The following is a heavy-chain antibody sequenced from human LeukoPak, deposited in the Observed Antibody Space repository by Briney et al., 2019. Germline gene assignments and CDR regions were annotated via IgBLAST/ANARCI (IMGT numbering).Heavy chain of an antibody. D-gene: IGHD7-27*01. CDR3: ARATNWGFPLHMDV. Sequence: GGSLRLSCAASGFTFTDYYMSWIRQAPGKGLEWVSFIGTRDSTKYYADSVKGRFTVPRDNAENSLYLQMNSLTAEDTAVYYCARATNWGFPLHMDVWGKGNTVTVSS. V-gene: IGHV3-11*01. CDR2: IGTRDSTK. J-gene: IGHJ6*03. CDR1: GFTFTDYY.